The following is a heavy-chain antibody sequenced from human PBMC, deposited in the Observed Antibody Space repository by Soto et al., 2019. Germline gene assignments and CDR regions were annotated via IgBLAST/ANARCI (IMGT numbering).Heavy chain of an antibody. V-gene: IGHV6-1*01. J-gene: IGHJ6*02. Sequence: PSQTLSLTCAISGDSVSSTSTAWSWIRQSPSRGLEWLGRTYYRSKWYSDYAVSVKSRITINPDTSKNQFSLQLNSVTPEDTAVYYCAREGWSGSYYRPHYYYYGMDVWGQGT. CDR1: GDSVSSTSTA. D-gene: IGHD3-10*01. CDR2: TYYRSKWYS. CDR3: AREGWSGSYYRPHYYYYGMDV.